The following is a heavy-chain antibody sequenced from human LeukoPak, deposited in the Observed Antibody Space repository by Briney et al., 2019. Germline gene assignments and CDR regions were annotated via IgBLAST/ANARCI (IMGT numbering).Heavy chain of an antibody. V-gene: IGHV3-23*01. CDR1: GFTFSSYA. CDR3: AKSYDFWSGYSSPFDY. D-gene: IGHD3-3*01. J-gene: IGHJ4*02. Sequence: PGGSLRLSCAASGFTFSSYAMSWVRQAPGKGLEWVSAISGSGGSTYYADSEKGRFTISRDNSKNTLYLQMNSLRAEDTAVYYCAKSYDFWSGYSSPFDYWGQGTLVTVSS. CDR2: ISGSGGST.